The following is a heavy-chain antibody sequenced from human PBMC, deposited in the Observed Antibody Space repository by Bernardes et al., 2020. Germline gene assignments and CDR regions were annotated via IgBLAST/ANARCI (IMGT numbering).Heavy chain of an antibody. V-gene: IGHV4-59*01. CDR3: ARGPYEGDYRDYYFDY. CDR1: GGSISSYY. CDR2: IYYSGST. Sequence: SETLSLTCTVSGGSISSYYWSWIRQPPGKGLEWIGYIYYSGSTNYNPPLKSRVTISVDTSKNQFSLKLSSVTAADTAVYYCARGPYEGDYRDYYFDYWGQGTLVTVSS. D-gene: IGHD4-17*01. J-gene: IGHJ4*02.